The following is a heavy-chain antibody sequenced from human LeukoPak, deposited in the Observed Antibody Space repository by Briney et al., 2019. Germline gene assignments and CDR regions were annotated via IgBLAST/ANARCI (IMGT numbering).Heavy chain of an antibody. Sequence: SETLSLTCTVSGGSISSDYWQRIRQPPGKGLEWVGYIYNSGSNKYNPSLKSRVTISIDTSKNQFSLKLTSVTAADTAVYYCATRGYWGQGTLVTVSS. J-gene: IGHJ4*02. CDR1: GGSISSDY. V-gene: IGHV4-59*08. CDR2: IYNSGSN. D-gene: IGHD3-10*01. CDR3: ATRGY.